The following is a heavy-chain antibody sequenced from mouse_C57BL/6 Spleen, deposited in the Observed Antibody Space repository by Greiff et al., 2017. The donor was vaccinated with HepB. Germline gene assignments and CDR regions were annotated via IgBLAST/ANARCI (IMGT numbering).Heavy chain of an antibody. Sequence: EVQVVESGGGLVKPGGSLKLSCAASGFTFSDYGMHWVRQAPEKGLEWVAYISSGSSTIYYADTVKGRFTISRDNAKNTLFLQMTSLRSEDTAMYYCARTRYYGSSSYWYFDVWGTGTTVTVSS. CDR1: GFTFSDYG. CDR3: ARTRYYGSSSYWYFDV. CDR2: ISSGSSTI. D-gene: IGHD1-1*01. V-gene: IGHV5-17*01. J-gene: IGHJ1*03.